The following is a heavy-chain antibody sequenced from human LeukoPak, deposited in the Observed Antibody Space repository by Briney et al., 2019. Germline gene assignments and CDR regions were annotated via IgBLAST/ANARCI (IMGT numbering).Heavy chain of an antibody. CDR3: ASLGVHRYEYCGGDCSRFDY. D-gene: IGHD2-21*02. J-gene: IGHJ4*02. CDR1: GGSISSSSYY. Sequence: SETLSLTCTVSGGSISSSSYYWGWIRQPPGKGLEWIGSIYYSGSTYYNPSLKSRVTISVDTSKNQFSLKLSSVTAADTAVYYCASLGVHRYEYCGGDCSRFDYWGQGTLVTVSS. V-gene: IGHV4-39*01. CDR2: IYYSGST.